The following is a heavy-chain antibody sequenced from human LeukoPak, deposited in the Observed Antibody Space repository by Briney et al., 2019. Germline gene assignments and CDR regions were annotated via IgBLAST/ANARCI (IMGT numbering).Heavy chain of an antibody. CDR1: GGSISSGGYY. J-gene: IGHJ4*02. Sequence: SETLSLTCTVSGGSISSGGYYWSWIRQHPGKGLEWIGYIYYSGSTYYNPSLKSRVTISVDTSKNQFSLKLSSVTAADTAVYYCAGGHIVAQDYWGQGTLVTVSS. D-gene: IGHD2-21*01. CDR3: AGGHIVAQDY. V-gene: IGHV4-31*03. CDR2: IYYSGST.